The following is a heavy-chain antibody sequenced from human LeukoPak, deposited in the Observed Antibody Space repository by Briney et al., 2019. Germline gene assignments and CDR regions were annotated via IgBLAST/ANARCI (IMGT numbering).Heavy chain of an antibody. CDR3: ARIIAAAPYYYYYYGMDV. Sequence: SETLPLTCAVYGGSFSGYYWSWIRQPPGKGLEWIGEINHSGSTNYNPSLKSRVTISVDTSKNQFSLKLSSVTAADTAVYYCARIIAAAPYYYYYYGMDVWGQGTTVTVSS. V-gene: IGHV4-34*01. J-gene: IGHJ6*02. D-gene: IGHD6-13*01. CDR2: INHSGST. CDR1: GGSFSGYY.